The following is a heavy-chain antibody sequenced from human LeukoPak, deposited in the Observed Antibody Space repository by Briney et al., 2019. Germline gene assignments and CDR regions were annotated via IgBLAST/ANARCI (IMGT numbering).Heavy chain of an antibody. V-gene: IGHV3-74*01. CDR3: TRVRSSSWYDY. Sequence: GGSLRLSCATSGFTFSTSWMHWVRQAPGKGLVWVSRISGDGTTTTYADSVKGRFTISRDNAKNTLFLQMNSLRVDDTAVYYCTRVRSSSWYDYWGQGALVTVSS. CDR1: GFTFSTSW. J-gene: IGHJ4*02. CDR2: ISGDGTTT. D-gene: IGHD6-13*01.